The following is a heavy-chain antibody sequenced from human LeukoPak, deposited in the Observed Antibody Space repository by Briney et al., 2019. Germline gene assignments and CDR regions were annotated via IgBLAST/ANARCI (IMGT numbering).Heavy chain of an antibody. Sequence: GGSLRLSCTTSKFNFNSYGMTWVRQAPGRGLEWVSSISGSGGSTQYAASVQGRFTISRDNSKNTLYLQMNSLRAEDTAVYYCAKVDSGWYYFDYWGQGTLVTVSS. J-gene: IGHJ4*02. V-gene: IGHV3-23*01. CDR1: KFNFNSYG. D-gene: IGHD6-19*01. CDR2: ISGSGGST. CDR3: AKVDSGWYYFDY.